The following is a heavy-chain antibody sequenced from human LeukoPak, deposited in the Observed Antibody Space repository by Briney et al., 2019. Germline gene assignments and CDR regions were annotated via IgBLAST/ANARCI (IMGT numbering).Heavy chain of an antibody. Sequence: GGSLRLSCAASRFTFSSYVMHWVRQAPGKGLEWVAFISYDGSNKYYADSVKGRCTISRDNSKNTVYLQMNSLRAEDTAVYYCAELGITMIGGVWGKGTTVTISS. D-gene: IGHD3-10*02. J-gene: IGHJ6*04. CDR2: ISYDGSNK. CDR1: RFTFSSYV. V-gene: IGHV3-30*02. CDR3: AELGITMIGGV.